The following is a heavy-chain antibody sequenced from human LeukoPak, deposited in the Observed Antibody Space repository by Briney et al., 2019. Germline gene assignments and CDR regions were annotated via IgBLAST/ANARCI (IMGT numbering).Heavy chain of an antibody. CDR1: GGSISSGGYY. CDR2: IYYSGST. D-gene: IGHD4-17*01. V-gene: IGHV4-31*03. Sequence: SETLSLTCTVSGGSISSGGYYWSWIRQHPGKGLEWIGYIYYSGSTYYNPSLKSRVTISVDTSKNQFSPKLSSVTAADTAVYYCARHDYGDYEPAPFDCWGQGTLVTVSS. J-gene: IGHJ4*02. CDR3: ARHDYGDYEPAPFDC.